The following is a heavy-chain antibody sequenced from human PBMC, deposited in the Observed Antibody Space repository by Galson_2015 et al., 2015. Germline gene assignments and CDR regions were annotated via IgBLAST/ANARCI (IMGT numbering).Heavy chain of an antibody. CDR2: ISSVSSTI. CDR3: ARGFCSTNKIEPRFDS. J-gene: IGHJ5*01. CDR1: GFIFSTQS. D-gene: IGHD3-10*02. Sequence: SVRVSCAASGFIFSTQSMNWVRQAPGKGLEWVSYISSVSSTINYADSVKGRFTIYRDNAKNSLYMKMNNLRDEDTALYYCARGFCSTNKIEPRFDSWGQGTLVTVSS. V-gene: IGHV3-48*02.